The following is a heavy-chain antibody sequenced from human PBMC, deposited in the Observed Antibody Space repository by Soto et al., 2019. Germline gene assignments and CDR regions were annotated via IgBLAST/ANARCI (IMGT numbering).Heavy chain of an antibody. CDR2: INSDGSDT. Sequence: EVQLVESGGGLVQPGGSLRLSCAASGYTFSTYWMHWVRQAPGKGLVWVSRINSDGSDTDYADSVKGRFTISRDNAKSVLYLQMDSLGAEDTAVYYCARDRLSYEGSYLGYWGQGTLVTVSS. CDR1: GYTFSTYW. J-gene: IGHJ4*02. CDR3: ARDRLSYEGSYLGY. D-gene: IGHD1-26*01. V-gene: IGHV3-74*01.